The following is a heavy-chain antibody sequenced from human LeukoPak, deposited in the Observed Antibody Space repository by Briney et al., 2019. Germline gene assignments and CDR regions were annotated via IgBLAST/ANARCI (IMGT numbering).Heavy chain of an antibody. V-gene: IGHV4-39*07. J-gene: IGHJ6*03. CDR2: IYYSGST. D-gene: IGHD1-26*01. CDR3: ARASGSSQYCYYYMDV. CDR1: GGSISSSSYY. Sequence: SETLSLTCTVSGGSISSSSYYWGWIRQPPGRGLEWIESIYYSGSTYYNPSLKSRVTISVDTSKNQFSLKLSSVTAADTAVYYCARASGSSQYCYYYMDVWGKGTTVTISS.